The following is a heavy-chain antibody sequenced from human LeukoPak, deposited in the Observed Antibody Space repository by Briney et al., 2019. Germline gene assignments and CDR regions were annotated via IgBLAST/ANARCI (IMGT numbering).Heavy chain of an antibody. D-gene: IGHD1-26*01. V-gene: IGHV1-69*13. J-gene: IGHJ4*02. CDR1: GGTFSGYA. Sequence: ASVKVSCKASGGTFSGYAISWVRQAPGQGLEWMGGIIPIFGTANYAQKFQGRVTITADESTSTAYMELSSLRSEDTAVYYCASLGIVGATSDYWGQGTLVTVSS. CDR2: IIPIFGTA. CDR3: ASLGIVGATSDY.